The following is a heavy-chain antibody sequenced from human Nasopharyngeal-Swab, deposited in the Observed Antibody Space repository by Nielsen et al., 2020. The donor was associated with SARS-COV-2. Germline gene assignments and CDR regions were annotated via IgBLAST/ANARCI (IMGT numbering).Heavy chain of an antibody. CDR3: ARDQGSSWYTYYYYYGMDV. V-gene: IGHV3-30-3*01. D-gene: IGHD6-13*01. CDR2: ISYDGSKK. J-gene: IGHJ6*02. CDR1: GFTFSSYA. Sequence: GGSLRLSCAASGFTFSSYAMHWVRQAPGKGLEWVAVISYDGSKKYYADSVKGRFTISRDNSKNTLYLQMNSLRAEDTAVYYCARDQGSSWYTYYYYYGMDVWGQGTLVTVSS.